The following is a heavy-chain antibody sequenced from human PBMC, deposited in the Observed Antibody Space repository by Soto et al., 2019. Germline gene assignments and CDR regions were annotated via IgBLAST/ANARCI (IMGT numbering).Heavy chain of an antibody. CDR3: ARGGVYNWNSRGVDY. J-gene: IGHJ4*02. D-gene: IGHD1-7*01. CDR1: GGSISSGDYY. CDR2: IYYSGST. V-gene: IGHV4-30-4*01. Sequence: PSETLSLTCTVSGGSISSGDYYWSWIRQPPGKGLEWIGYIYYSGSTYYNPSLKSRVTISVDTSKNQFSLKLSSVTAADTAVYYCARGGVYNWNSRGVDYWGQGTLVTVSS.